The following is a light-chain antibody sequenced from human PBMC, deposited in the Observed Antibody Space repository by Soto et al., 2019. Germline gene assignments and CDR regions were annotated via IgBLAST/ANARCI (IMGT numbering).Light chain of an antibody. J-gene: IGKJ2*01. CDR3: QQHNHWPS. Sequence: EIVLTQSPGTLSLSPGERATLSCRASQSVATNVAWYQQKPGQAPRLLMSSASTRATGTPARFSGSGSGTEFTLTISSLQSEDIAVYYCQQHNHWPSFGQGTNLEIK. CDR1: QSVATN. CDR2: SAS. V-gene: IGKV3-15*01.